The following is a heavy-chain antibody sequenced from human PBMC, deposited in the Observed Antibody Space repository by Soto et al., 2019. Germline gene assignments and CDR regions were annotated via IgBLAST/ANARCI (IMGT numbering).Heavy chain of an antibody. J-gene: IGHJ3*02. CDR1: GFTFSSYS. D-gene: IGHD3-22*01. Sequence: EVQLVESGGGLVKPGGSLRLSCAASGFTFSSYSMNWVRQAPGKGLEWVSSISSSSSYIYYADSVKGRFTISRDNAKNSLYLQMNSLRDEDTAVYYCARGYHYYDSSGYDKWDAFDIWGQGTMVTVSS. CDR3: ARGYHYYDSSGYDKWDAFDI. V-gene: IGHV3-21*01. CDR2: ISSSSSYI.